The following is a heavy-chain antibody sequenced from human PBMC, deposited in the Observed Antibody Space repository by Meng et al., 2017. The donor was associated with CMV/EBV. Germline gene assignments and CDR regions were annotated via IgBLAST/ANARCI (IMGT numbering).Heavy chain of an antibody. CDR2: IIPIFGTA. Sequence: SVKVSCKASGGTFSSYAISWVRQAPGQGLEWMGGIIPIFGTANYAQKFQGRVTITPDESTSTAYMELSSLRSEDTAVYYCARVGEIYGSGYYYVNYYYGMDVWGQGTTVTVSS. CDR3: ARVGEIYGSGYYYVNYYYGMDV. V-gene: IGHV1-69*13. CDR1: GGTFSSYA. D-gene: IGHD3-22*01. J-gene: IGHJ6*02.